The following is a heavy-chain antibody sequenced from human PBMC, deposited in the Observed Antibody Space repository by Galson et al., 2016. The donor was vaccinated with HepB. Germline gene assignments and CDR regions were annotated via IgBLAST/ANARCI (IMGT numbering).Heavy chain of an antibody. CDR1: GFTLSGYI. V-gene: IGHV3-21*01. CDR2: ISSRSTDI. Sequence: SLRLSCAASGFTLSGYIMNWVRQAPGKGLEWVSSISSRSTDIYYADSGKGRFTISRDNAKNSVFLQMNSLTAEDTAVYYCVRDLGDGATNHWGQGTLVTVSS. CDR3: VRDLGDGATNH. J-gene: IGHJ5*02. D-gene: IGHD1-26*01.